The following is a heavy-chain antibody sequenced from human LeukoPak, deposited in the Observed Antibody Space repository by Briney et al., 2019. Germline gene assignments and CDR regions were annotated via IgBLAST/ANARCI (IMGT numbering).Heavy chain of an antibody. CDR3: ARGREYQLPSGAFDI. D-gene: IGHD2-2*01. V-gene: IGHV1-46*01. J-gene: IGHJ3*02. CDR2: INPSGGST. Sequence: ASVKVSCKASGYTFTSYYMHWVRQAPGQGLEWMGIINPSGGSTSYAQKFQGRVTMTRDTSTSTVYMELSSLRSEDTAMYYCARGREYQLPSGAFDIWGQGTMVTVSS. CDR1: GYTFTSYY.